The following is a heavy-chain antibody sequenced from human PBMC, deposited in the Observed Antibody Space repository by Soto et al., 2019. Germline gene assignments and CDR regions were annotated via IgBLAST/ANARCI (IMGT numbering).Heavy chain of an antibody. Sequence: SVKVSCKASGGTFSSYAISWVRQAPGQGLEWMGGIIPIFGTANYAQKFQGRVTITADESTSTAYMELSSLRSEDTAVYYCARPIAARRYYYYGMDVWGQGTTVTVSS. J-gene: IGHJ6*02. CDR3: ARPIAARRYYYYGMDV. V-gene: IGHV1-69*13. D-gene: IGHD6-6*01. CDR1: GGTFSSYA. CDR2: IIPIFGTA.